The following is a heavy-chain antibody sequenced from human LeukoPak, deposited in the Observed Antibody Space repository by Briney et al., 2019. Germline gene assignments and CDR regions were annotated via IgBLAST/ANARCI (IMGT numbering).Heavy chain of an antibody. CDR2: MNPNSGNT. J-gene: IGHJ6*02. V-gene: IGHV1-8*01. CDR3: ARFCHYDFWSGWSLYPREYGMDV. Sequence: ASVKVSCKASGYTFTSYDINWVRQATGQGLEWMGWMNPNSGNTGYAQKFQGRVTMTRNTSMSTAYMELSSLRSEDTAVYYCARFCHYDFWSGWSLYPREYGMDVWGQGTTVTVSS. D-gene: IGHD3-3*01. CDR1: GYTFTSYD.